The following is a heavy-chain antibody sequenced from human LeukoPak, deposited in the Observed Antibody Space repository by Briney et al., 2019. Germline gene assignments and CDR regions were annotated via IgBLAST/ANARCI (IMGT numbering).Heavy chain of an antibody. D-gene: IGHD2-8*01. V-gene: IGHV1-69*04. J-gene: IGHJ6*02. CDR1: GGTFSSYA. CDR3: ATGPPAIVLMDPRRYYYGMDV. Sequence: SVKVSCKASGGTFSSYAISWVRQAPGQGLEWMGRIIPILGIANYAQKFQGRVTITADKSTSTAYMELSSLRSEDTAVYYCATGPPAIVLMDPRRYYYGMDVWGQGTTVTVSS. CDR2: IIPILGIA.